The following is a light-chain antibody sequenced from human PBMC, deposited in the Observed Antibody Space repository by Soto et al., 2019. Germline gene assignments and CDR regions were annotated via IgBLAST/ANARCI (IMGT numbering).Light chain of an antibody. Sequence: MTQSPLSLPVTPGEPASISCRSSQSLLHSNGYNYLAWYQQKPGKAPKLLIYKASSLDSGVPSRFSGSGSGTEFTLTISSLQPDDFATYYCQQYNSYSRTVGQGTKGDIK. CDR1: QSLLHSNGYNY. CDR2: KAS. V-gene: IGKV1-5*03. J-gene: IGKJ1*01. CDR3: QQYNSYSRT.